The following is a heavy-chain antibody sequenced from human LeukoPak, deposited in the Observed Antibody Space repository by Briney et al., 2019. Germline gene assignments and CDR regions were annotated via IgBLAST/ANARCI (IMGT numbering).Heavy chain of an antibody. J-gene: IGHJ4*02. CDR2: IYTSGST. CDR1: GASISSYY. Sequence: SETLSLTCTVSGASISSYYWSWVRQPAGKGLEWIGRIYTSGSTSYNPSLKSRVTMSVDTSKNQFSLKLSSVTAADTAVYYCARGPGSGYPYYFDYWGQGTLVTVSS. CDR3: ARGPGSGYPYYFDY. V-gene: IGHV4-4*07. D-gene: IGHD3-3*01.